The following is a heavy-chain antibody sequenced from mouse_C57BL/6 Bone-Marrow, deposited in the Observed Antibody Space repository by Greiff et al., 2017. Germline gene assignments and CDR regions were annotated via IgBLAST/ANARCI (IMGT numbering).Heavy chain of an antibody. V-gene: IGHV14-1*01. Sequence: VQLQQSGAELVRPGASVKLSCTASGFNINDYYMHWVKQRPEQGLEWIGRIDPEDGDTEYAPKFKGKATMTADTSSNTAYLQLSSLTSEDTAVYYCTAAPGGDYWGQGTTLTVSA. CDR2: IDPEDGDT. CDR3: TAAPGGDY. J-gene: IGHJ2*01. CDR1: GFNINDYY.